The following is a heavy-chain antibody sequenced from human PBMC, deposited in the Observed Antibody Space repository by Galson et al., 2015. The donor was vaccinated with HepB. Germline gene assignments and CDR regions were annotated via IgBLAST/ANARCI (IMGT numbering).Heavy chain of an antibody. D-gene: IGHD3-22*01. CDR3: ARGGGYYDDSGYHIAAFDI. V-gene: IGHV1-8*01. J-gene: IGHJ3*02. CDR2: MNPRSGNT. Sequence: SVKVSCKASGYTFTSHDINWVRQAPGQGLEWMVWMNPRSGNTGYAREFKGRVTVTRNTSISTAYMELSSLSSDDTAVYYCARGGGYYDDSGYHIAAFDIWGQGTMVSVSS. CDR1: GYTFTSHD.